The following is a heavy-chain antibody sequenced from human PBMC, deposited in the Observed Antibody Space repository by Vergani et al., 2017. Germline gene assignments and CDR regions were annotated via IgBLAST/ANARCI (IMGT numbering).Heavy chain of an antibody. D-gene: IGHD6-19*01. CDR2: TYYRSKWSN. Sequence: QVQLQQSGPGLVRPSQTLSLTCVISGASVSNNKTTWNWIRQSPSRGLEWLGRTYYRSKWSNDYAESVKSRLTIDPDTSKNLFSLHLNSVTPEDTAVYYCARVTAVPGSIWFDPWGQGTLVTVSS. CDR3: ARVTAVPGSIWFDP. J-gene: IGHJ5*02. CDR1: GASVSNNKTT. V-gene: IGHV6-1*01.